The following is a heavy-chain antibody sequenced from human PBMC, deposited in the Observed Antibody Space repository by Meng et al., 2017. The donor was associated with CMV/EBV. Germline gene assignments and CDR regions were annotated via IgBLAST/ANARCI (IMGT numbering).Heavy chain of an antibody. CDR1: GDSSSTHF. CDR2: IYYIGAT. V-gene: IGHV4-59*11. D-gene: IGHD3-10*01. CDR3: ARADYGSGNFYFDY. Sequence: SETLSLTYTISGDSSSTHFWSWIRQAPGKGLEWIGYIYYIGATSYNPSLKSRVTISIDTSKNQFSLNLSSVTAADTAIYYCARADYGSGNFYFDYWAQGTLVTVSS. J-gene: IGHJ4*02.